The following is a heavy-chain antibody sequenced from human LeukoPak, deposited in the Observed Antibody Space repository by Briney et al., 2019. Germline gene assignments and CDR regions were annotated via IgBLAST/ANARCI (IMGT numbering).Heavy chain of an antibody. CDR1: GDRVSSNSAA. J-gene: IGHJ4*02. CDR3: AREGSYFDY. CDR2: TYCRSDWYS. V-gene: IGHV6-1*01. Sequence: SQTLSLTCAISGDRVSSNSAAWNWIRQSPSRGLEWLGRTYCRSDWYSDYAVSVKSRITITPDTSKNQFSLQLNSVTPEDTAIYYCAREGSYFDYWGQGTLVTASS.